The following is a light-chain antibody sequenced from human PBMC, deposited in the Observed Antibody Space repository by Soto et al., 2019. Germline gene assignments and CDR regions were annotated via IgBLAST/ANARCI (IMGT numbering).Light chain of an antibody. Sequence: EIVMTQSPATLSLSPGERATLSCRASQSVSSSYLAWYQQKPGQAPRLLIYGASSRATGIPDRFSGSGSGTDLTLTISRLEPEDFAVYYCQLEAFGQGTKVDTK. V-gene: IGKV3-20*01. CDR3: QLEA. J-gene: IGKJ1*01. CDR2: GAS. CDR1: QSVSSSY.